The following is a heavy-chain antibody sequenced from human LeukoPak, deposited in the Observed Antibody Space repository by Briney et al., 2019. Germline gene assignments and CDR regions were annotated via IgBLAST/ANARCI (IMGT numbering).Heavy chain of an antibody. Sequence: GGSLRLSCAASGFTFSDYSMNWVRRPPGKGLEWVSSISSRSSYISYADSVKGRFTISRDNAKNSLYLQMIGLRAEATAVYYCARDDSWRYSSSHDYWGQGILVTVSS. J-gene: IGHJ4*02. V-gene: IGHV3-21*01. CDR3: ARDDSWRYSSSHDY. CDR2: ISSRSSYI. D-gene: IGHD6-13*01. CDR1: GFTFSDYS.